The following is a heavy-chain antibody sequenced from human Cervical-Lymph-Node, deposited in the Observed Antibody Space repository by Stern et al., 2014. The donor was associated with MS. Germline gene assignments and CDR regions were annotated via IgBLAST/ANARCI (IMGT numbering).Heavy chain of an antibody. CDR2: IRSYSNGGIE. J-gene: IGHJ3*02. CDR3: TRDGMYCSGETCYSLAFEI. V-gene: IGHV3-49*03. CDR1: GFTFGDHA. Sequence: EVQLVESGGGLVEPGRSLRLSCTASGFTFGDHALTWFRQAPGKGLEYIASIRSYSNGGIEEYADSVKGRFTISRDDSKSIAYLQMNSLKTGDSATYYCTRDGMYCSGETCYSLAFEIWGHGTLVIVSS. D-gene: IGHD2-15*01.